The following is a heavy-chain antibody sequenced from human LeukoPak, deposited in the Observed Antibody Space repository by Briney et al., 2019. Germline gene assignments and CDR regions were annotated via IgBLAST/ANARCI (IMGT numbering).Heavy chain of an antibody. J-gene: IGHJ6*02. CDR3: AREGTYYDILTGLGDYYGMDV. CDR2: ISSSGSTI. CDR1: GFTFSSYE. D-gene: IGHD3-9*01. V-gene: IGHV3-48*03. Sequence: GGSLRLSCAASGFTFSSYEMNSVRQAPGKGREWVSYISSSGSTIYYADSVKGRFTISRDNAKNSLYLQMNSLRAEDTAVYYCAREGTYYDILTGLGDYYGMDVWGQGTTVTVSS.